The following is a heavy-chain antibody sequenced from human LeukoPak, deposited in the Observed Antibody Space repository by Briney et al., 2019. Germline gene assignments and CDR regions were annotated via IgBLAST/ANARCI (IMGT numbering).Heavy chain of an antibody. D-gene: IGHD2-2*01. V-gene: IGHV1-69*04. CDR1: GGTFSSYA. CDR2: IIPILGIA. J-gene: IGHJ4*02. Sequence: ASVKVYCKASGGTFSSYAISWVRQAPGQGLEWMGRIIPILGIANYAQKFQGRVTITADKSTSTAYMELSSLRSEDTAVYYCARDRDIVVVPAAGTFDYWGQGTLVTVSS. CDR3: ARDRDIVVVPAAGTFDY.